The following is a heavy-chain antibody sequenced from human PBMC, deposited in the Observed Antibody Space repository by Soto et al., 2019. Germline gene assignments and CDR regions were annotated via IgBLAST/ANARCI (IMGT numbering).Heavy chain of an antibody. Sequence: QVTLKESGPVLVKPTETLTLTCAVSGFSPRDSKVAVSRTSHPPGKALEWLAHIFWTGEKCYSTSLERRLTMSTDHSKGQLVLTIATMEYVDTATYFCAHARPWDGAHSYTYWGRGTLVTVSS. CDR3: AHARPWDGAHSYTY. V-gene: IGHV2-26*01. D-gene: IGHD1-26*01. CDR2: IFWTGEK. CDR1: GFSPRDSKVA. J-gene: IGHJ4*02.